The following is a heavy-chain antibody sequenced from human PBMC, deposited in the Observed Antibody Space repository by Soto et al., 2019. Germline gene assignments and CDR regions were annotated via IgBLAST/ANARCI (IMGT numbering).Heavy chain of an antibody. D-gene: IGHD4-17*01. CDR1: GFTFSSYG. Sequence: QVQLVESGGGVVQPGRSLRLSCAASGFTFSSYGMYWVRQAPGKGLEWVAVIWYDGSNKYYADSVKGRFTISRDNSKNTLSLQMNSPRAEDTAVYYCAKVGGDYRWFDSWGQGTLVIVSS. V-gene: IGHV3-33*06. CDR3: AKVGGDYRWFDS. CDR2: IWYDGSNK. J-gene: IGHJ5*01.